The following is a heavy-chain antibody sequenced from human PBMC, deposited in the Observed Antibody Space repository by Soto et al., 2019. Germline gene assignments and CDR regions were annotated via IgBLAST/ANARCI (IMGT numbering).Heavy chain of an antibody. CDR1: GGTFSSYA. Sequence: QVQLVQSGAEVKKPGSSVKVSCKASGGTFSSYAISWVRQAPGQGLEWMGGIIPNSGGTNYAQKFQGRVTMTRDTSISTAYMELSRLRSDDTAVYYCARVRSPYYGMDVWGQGTTVTVSS. CDR3: ARVRSPYYGMDV. CDR2: IIPNSGGT. J-gene: IGHJ6*02. V-gene: IGHV1-2*02.